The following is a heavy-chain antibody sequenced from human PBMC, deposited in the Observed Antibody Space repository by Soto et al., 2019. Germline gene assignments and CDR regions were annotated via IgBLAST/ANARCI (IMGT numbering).Heavy chain of an antibody. CDR3: ATTLYFEDATEDSVHS. J-gene: IGHJ4*02. CDR1: GGSISSYY. V-gene: IGHV4-59*12. CDR2: IYYSGST. Sequence: SETLSLTCTVSGGSISSYYWSWIRQPPGKGLEWIGYIYYSGSTNYNPSLKSRVSISVDRSNNQFSLNLTSVTAADTAVYYCATTLYFEDATEDSVHSWGPGLLVTVSS. D-gene: IGHD2-21*01.